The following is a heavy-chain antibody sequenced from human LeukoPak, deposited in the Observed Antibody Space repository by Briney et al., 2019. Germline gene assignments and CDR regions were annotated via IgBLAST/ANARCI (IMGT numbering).Heavy chain of an antibody. Sequence: PGGSLRLSCAASGLSFSSYGMHWVRQAPGKGLEWISFIRYDGTKQHYADSVKGRFTISRDNSKNTMSLQMNSLRPEDTGVYYCAKGGPYSFGFQSDAFDIWGQGTMVTVSS. CDR2: IRYDGTKQ. V-gene: IGHV3-30*02. CDR3: AKGGPYSFGFQSDAFDI. J-gene: IGHJ3*02. D-gene: IGHD5-18*01. CDR1: GLSFSSYG.